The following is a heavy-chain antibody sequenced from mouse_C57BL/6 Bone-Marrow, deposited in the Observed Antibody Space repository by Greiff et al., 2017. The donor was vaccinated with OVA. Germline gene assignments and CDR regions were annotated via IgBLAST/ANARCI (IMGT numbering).Heavy chain of an antibody. CDR2: IHPSDSDT. J-gene: IGHJ2*01. V-gene: IGHV1-74*01. Sequence: QVQLQQPGAELVKPGASVKVSCKASGYTFTSYWMPWVKQRPGQGLEWIGRIHPSDSDTNYNQKFKGKATLTVDKSSSAAYMQLSSLTSEDSAVYYCAMGELLPYCFDYWGQGTTLTVSS. CDR3: AMGELLPYCFDY. D-gene: IGHD1-1*01. CDR1: GYTFTSYW.